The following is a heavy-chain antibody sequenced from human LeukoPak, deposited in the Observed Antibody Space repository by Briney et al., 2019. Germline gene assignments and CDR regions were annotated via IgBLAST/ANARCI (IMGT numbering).Heavy chain of an antibody. V-gene: IGHV4-39*01. CDR2: SYYSGST. Sequence: PSETLSLTCTVSGGSISSSSYYWGWLRQPPGKGLEWIGSSYYSGSTYYNPSLKRRVTMSVDTSKKQFSLKLSSVTAADTAVYYRARHAVEAASRWFDPWGQETLVTVPS. CDR3: ARHAVEAASRWFDP. D-gene: IGHD1-1*01. CDR1: GGSISSSSYY. J-gene: IGHJ5*02.